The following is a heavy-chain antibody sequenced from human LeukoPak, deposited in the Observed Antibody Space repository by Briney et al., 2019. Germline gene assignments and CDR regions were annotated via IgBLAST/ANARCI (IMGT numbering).Heavy chain of an antibody. CDR2: IRSKAYGGTT. D-gene: IGHD1-26*01. Sequence: LTGGSLRLSCTASGFTFGDYAMSWVRQAPGKGLEWLGFIRSKAYGGTTEYAASVKGRFTISRDDSKSIAYLQMNSLKTEDTAVYYCTSPYSGSYSFDYWGQGTLVTVSS. J-gene: IGHJ4*02. CDR1: GFTFGDYA. CDR3: TSPYSGSYSFDY. V-gene: IGHV3-49*04.